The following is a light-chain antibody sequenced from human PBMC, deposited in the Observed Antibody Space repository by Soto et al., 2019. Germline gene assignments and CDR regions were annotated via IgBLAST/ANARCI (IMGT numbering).Light chain of an antibody. CDR1: QGISSY. V-gene: IGKV1-9*01. CDR3: QQVNVYPST. CDR2: DAS. J-gene: IGKJ4*01. Sequence: DIQMTQSPSTLSASVGDRFTITCRASQGISSYLGWYQQKPGKAPNLLIYDASTLHSGVPSRFSGGGSGTDFTLTISSLQPEDFATYYCQQVNVYPSTFGGGTKVDTK.